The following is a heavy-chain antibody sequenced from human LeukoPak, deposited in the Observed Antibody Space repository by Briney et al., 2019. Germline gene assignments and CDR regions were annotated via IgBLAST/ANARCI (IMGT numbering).Heavy chain of an antibody. CDR2: IYTSGST. D-gene: IGHD2-15*01. J-gene: IGHJ6*03. CDR3: ARSGGNPWYYYMDV. Sequence: PSQTLSLTCTVSGGSISSGSYYWSWIRQPAGKGLEWIGRIYTSGSTNYNPSHKSRVTISVDTSKNQFSLKLSSVTAADTAVYYCARSGGNPWYYYMDVRGKGTTVTISS. V-gene: IGHV4-61*02. CDR1: GGSISSGSYY.